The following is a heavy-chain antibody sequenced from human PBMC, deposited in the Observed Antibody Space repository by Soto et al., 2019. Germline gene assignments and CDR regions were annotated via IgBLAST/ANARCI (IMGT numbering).Heavy chain of an antibody. Sequence: PSETLSLTCTVSGGSVSSGGYYWSWIRQPPGKGLEWIGYIYYSGSTNYNPSLKSRVTISVDTSKNQFSLKLSSVTAADTAVYYCARGKTGVAALDFDYWGQGTLVTVSS. D-gene: IGHD6-19*01. CDR1: GGSVSSGGYY. CDR3: ARGKTGVAALDFDY. J-gene: IGHJ4*02. CDR2: IYYSGST. V-gene: IGHV4-61*08.